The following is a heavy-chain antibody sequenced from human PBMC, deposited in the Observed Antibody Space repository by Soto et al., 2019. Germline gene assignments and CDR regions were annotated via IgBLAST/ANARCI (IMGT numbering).Heavy chain of an antibody. CDR3: ANSPHCTNGVCPPIPMAS. D-gene: IGHD2-8*01. CDR1: GFTFSSYA. Sequence: EVQLLESGGGLVQPGGSLRLSCAASGFTFSSYAMSWVRQAPGKGLEWVSAISGSGGSTYYADSVKGRFTISRDNSKNTLYLQMISMRAEDTAVYYCANSPHCTNGVCPPIPMASWGQGTLVTVSS. CDR2: ISGSGGST. J-gene: IGHJ5*02. V-gene: IGHV3-23*01.